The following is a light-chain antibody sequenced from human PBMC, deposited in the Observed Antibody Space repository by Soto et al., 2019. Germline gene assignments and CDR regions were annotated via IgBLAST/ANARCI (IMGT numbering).Light chain of an antibody. CDR3: SSFTTGSTHVV. CDR2: DVT. J-gene: IGLJ2*01. Sequence: QSVLTQPASVSGSPGQSITISCTGTSSDVGGYNYVSWYQHHPGKAPKLIIYDVTTRPSGVSYRFSDSKSGNTASLTISGLQAEDEADYYCSSFTTGSTHVVFGGGTKLTVL. CDR1: SSDVGGYNY. V-gene: IGLV2-14*03.